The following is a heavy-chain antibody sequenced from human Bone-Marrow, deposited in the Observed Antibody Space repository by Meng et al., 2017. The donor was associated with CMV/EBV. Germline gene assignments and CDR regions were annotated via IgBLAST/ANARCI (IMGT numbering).Heavy chain of an antibody. V-gene: IGHV1-8*01. CDR2: MNPNSGIT. CDR3: VPYCSSTSCPIGAFDI. J-gene: IGHJ3*02. D-gene: IGHD2-2*01. Sequence: ASVKVSCKTSGYTFTSFDINWVRQATGQGLEWMGWMNPNSGITGYAQKFQGRVTMTRNTSISTAYMELSSLRSEDTAVYYCVPYCSSTSCPIGAFDIWGQGTMVTVSS. CDR1: GYTFTSFD.